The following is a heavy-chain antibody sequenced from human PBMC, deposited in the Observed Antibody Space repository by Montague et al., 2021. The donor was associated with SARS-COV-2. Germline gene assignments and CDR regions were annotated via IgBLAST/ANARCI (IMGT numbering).Heavy chain of an antibody. CDR3: ARCYYDILTNYYDAFDI. D-gene: IGHD3-9*01. CDR2: IDWDDDK. CDR1: GFSLSTSGMR. J-gene: IGHJ3*02. Sequence: PALVKPTQTLTLTCTLSGFSLSTSGMRASWIRQPPGKALEWLARIDWDDDKFYSTSLKTRLTISKDTSKNQVVLTMTNMDPVDTATYYCARCYYDILTNYYDAFDIWGQGTMVTVSS. V-gene: IGHV2-70*04.